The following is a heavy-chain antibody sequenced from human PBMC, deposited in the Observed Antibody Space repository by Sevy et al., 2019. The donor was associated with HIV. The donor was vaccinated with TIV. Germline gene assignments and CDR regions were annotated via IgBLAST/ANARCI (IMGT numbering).Heavy chain of an antibody. D-gene: IGHD6-13*01. V-gene: IGHV3-23*01. CDR3: AKGIAAAGTQY. J-gene: IGHJ4*02. CDR2: ISGSGGST. CDR1: GFTFSSYA. Sequence: GGSLRLSCAASGFTFSSYAMSWVRHAPGKGLEWVSAISGSGGSTYYADSVKGRFTISRDNSKNTLYLQMNSLRAEDTAVYYCAKGIAAAGTQYWGQGTLVTVSS.